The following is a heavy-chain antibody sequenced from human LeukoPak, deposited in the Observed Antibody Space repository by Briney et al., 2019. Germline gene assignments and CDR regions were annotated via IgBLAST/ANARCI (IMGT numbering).Heavy chain of an antibody. J-gene: IGHJ4*02. CDR1: GFTFDDYA. CDR3: ANGLGSSSWFSFDY. D-gene: IGHD6-13*01. CDR2: ISLNSGSI. Sequence: PGGSLRLSCAVSGFTFDDYAMRWVRHAPGKGVEGVAGISLNSGSIGYADSVKGRFTISRDNAKNSLYPQVYSLRAEDMALYYCANGLGSSSWFSFDYWGQGTLVTVSS. V-gene: IGHV3-9*03.